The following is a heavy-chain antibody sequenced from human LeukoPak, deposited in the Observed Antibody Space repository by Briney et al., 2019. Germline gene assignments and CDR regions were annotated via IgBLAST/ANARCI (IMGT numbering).Heavy chain of an antibody. CDR2: ISSSSSYI. Sequence: GGSLRLSCAASGFTFSSYSMNWVRQAPGKGLEWVSSISSSSSYIYYADSVKGRFTISRDNAKNSLYLQMNSLRAEDTAVYYCARGRIVAASSSWYENDYWGQGTLVTVSS. CDR1: GFTFSSYS. J-gene: IGHJ4*02. CDR3: ARGRIVAASSSWYENDY. V-gene: IGHV3-21*01. D-gene: IGHD6-13*01.